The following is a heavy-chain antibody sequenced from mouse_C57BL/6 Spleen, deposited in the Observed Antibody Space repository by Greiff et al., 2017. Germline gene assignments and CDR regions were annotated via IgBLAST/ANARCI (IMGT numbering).Heavy chain of an antibody. Sequence: DVMLVESGEGLVKPGGSLKLSCAASGFTFSSYAMSWVRQTPEKRLEWVAYISSGGDYIYYADTVKGRFTISRDNARNTLYLQMSSLKSEDTAMYYCTREDGSLSYYAMDYWGQGTSVTVSS. D-gene: IGHD2-3*01. J-gene: IGHJ4*01. CDR1: GFTFSSYA. CDR2: ISSGGDYI. CDR3: TREDGSLSYYAMDY. V-gene: IGHV5-9-1*02.